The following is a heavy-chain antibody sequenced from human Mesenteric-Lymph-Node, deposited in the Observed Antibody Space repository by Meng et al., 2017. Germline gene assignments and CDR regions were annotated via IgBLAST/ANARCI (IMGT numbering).Heavy chain of an antibody. D-gene: IGHD4-11*01. J-gene: IGHJ4*02. V-gene: IGHV1-46*01. CDR1: GSTLTSYY. Sequence: QVPLAQSGAEVKNPGAEVKVPCKGSGSTLTSYYMTWVRQDPGQGHEWMGIINPSGGSTSYDQTFRGRVTMTRDTSTSTVYMELSSLRSEATAVYYCARVDYSNYFSMGYWGQGTLVTVSS. CDR2: INPSGGST. CDR3: ARVDYSNYFSMGY.